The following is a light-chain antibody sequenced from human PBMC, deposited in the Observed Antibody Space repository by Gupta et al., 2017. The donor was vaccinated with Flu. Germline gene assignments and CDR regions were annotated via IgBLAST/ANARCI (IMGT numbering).Light chain of an antibody. Sequence: RVTIASSGSSANIGSKNVNWYQQGPGTAPKLLIYNNNQRPSGVPERFSGSKCGTSASVAISGLQAGDEGDYYCATGDDKRNGWVFGGGAKLTVL. CDR2: NNN. J-gene: IGLJ3*02. V-gene: IGLV1-44*01. CDR3: ATGDDKRNGWV. CDR1: SANIGSKN.